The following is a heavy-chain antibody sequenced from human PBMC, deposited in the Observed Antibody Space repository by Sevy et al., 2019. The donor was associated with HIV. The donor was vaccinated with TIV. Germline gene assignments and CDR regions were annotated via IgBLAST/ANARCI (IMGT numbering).Heavy chain of an antibody. J-gene: IGHJ4*02. D-gene: IGHD2-2*01. CDR3: TTFDIVVVPAADITDY. CDR1: GFTFSNAW. CDR2: IKRKTDGGTT. V-gene: IGHV3-15*01. Sequence: GGSLRLSCAASGFTFSNAWMSWVRQAPGKGLEWVGRIKRKTDGGTTDYAAPVKGRFTISRDDSKNTLYLQMNSLKTEDTAVYYCTTFDIVVVPAADITDYWGQGTLVTVSS.